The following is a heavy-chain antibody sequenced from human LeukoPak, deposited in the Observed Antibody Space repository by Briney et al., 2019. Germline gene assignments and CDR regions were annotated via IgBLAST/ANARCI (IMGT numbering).Heavy chain of an antibody. Sequence: PSETLSLTCTVSGGSVSDSSFYGGWIRQPPGKGLEWIGSIHSSGNTNYAPSLNSRVTLSVDTSKNQFSLHLSSVTAADTAVYYCARCLATGGRVSFDYWGQGTLVTVSS. D-gene: IGHD6-13*01. CDR1: GGSVSDSSFY. CDR2: IHSSGNT. CDR3: ARCLATGGRVSFDY. V-gene: IGHV4-39*01. J-gene: IGHJ4*02.